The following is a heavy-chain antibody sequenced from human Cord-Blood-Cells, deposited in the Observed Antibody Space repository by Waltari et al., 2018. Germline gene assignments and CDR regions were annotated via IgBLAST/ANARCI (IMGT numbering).Heavy chain of an antibody. CDR3: ARDLVGGYCSSTSCSEGP. CDR2: IYHSGST. V-gene: IGHV4-38-2*02. CDR1: GYSISSGYY. J-gene: IGHJ5*02. D-gene: IGHD2-2*01. Sequence: QVQLQESGPGLVKPSETLSLTCTVSGYSISSGYYWGWIRPPPGKGLEGIGSIYHSGSTYYNPSLKSRVTISVDTSKNQFSLKLSSVTAADTAVYYCARDLVGGYCSSTSCSEGPWGQGTLVTVSS.